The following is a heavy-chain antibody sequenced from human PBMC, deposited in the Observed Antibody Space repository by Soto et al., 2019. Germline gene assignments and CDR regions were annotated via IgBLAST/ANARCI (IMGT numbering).Heavy chain of an antibody. CDR2: IYYSGST. J-gene: IGHJ6*02. CDR3: ATREDSGYDYFGALENYYYGMDV. V-gene: IGHV4-59*01. Sequence: SETLSLTCTVSGGSISSYYWSWIRQPPGKGLEWIGYIYYSGSTNYNPSLKSRVTISVDTSKNQFSLKLSSVTAADTAVYYCATREDSGYDYFGALENYYYGMDVWGQGTTVTVSS. CDR1: GGSISSYY. D-gene: IGHD5-12*01.